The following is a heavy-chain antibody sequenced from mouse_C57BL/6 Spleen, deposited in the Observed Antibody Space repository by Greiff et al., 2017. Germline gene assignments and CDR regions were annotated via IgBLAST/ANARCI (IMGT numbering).Heavy chain of an antibody. V-gene: IGHV7-3*01. D-gene: IGHD4-1*01. J-gene: IGHJ1*03. Sequence: EVMLVESGGGLVQPGGSLSLSCAASGFTFTDYYMSWVRQPPGKALEWLGFIRNKANGYTTEYSASVKGRFTISRDNSQSILYLQMNALRAEDSATYYCARYHALGSYWYFDVWGTGTTVTVSS. CDR1: GFTFTDYY. CDR2: IRNKANGYTT. CDR3: ARYHALGSYWYFDV.